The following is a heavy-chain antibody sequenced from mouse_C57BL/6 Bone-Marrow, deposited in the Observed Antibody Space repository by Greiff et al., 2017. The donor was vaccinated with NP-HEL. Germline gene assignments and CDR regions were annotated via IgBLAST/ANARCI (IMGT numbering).Heavy chain of an antibody. CDR2: IYPRSGNT. D-gene: IGHD3-2*02. V-gene: IGHV1-81*01. Sequence: VQLVESGAELARPGASVKLSCKASGYTFTSYGISWVKQRTGQGLEWIGEIYPRSGNTYYNEKFKGKATLTADKSSSTAYMELRSLTSEDSAVYFCADLRLKKHYYAMDYWGQGTSVTVSS. CDR3: ADLRLKKHYYAMDY. J-gene: IGHJ4*01. CDR1: GYTFTSYG.